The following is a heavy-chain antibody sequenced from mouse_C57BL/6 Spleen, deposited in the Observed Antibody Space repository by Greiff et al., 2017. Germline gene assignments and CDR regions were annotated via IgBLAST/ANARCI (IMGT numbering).Heavy chain of an antibody. J-gene: IGHJ1*03. CDR3: ARVLLRYWYFDV. CDR1: GYSFTSYW. Sequence: VQLMQPGTELVKPGASVKLSCKAYGYSFTSYWMHWVKQRPGQGLEWIGNINPSYGGTNYNEEFKSKATLTVDESSSTAYMQLSSLTSEDSAVYVGARVLLRYWYFDVWGTGTTVTVSS. D-gene: IGHD1-1*01. CDR2: INPSYGGT. V-gene: IGHV1-53*01.